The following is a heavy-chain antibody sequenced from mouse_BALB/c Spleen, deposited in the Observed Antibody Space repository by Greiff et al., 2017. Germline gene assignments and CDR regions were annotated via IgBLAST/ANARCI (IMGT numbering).Heavy chain of an antibody. Sequence: VKLMESGAELARPGASVKLSCKASGYTFTSYWMQWVKQRPGQGLEWIGAIYPGDGDTRYTQKFKGKATLTADKSSSTAYMQLSSLASEDSAVYYCARDGYGYWGQGTTLTVSS. CDR3: ARDGYGY. D-gene: IGHD2-2*01. CDR1: GYTFTSYW. V-gene: IGHV1-87*01. J-gene: IGHJ2*01. CDR2: IYPGDGDT.